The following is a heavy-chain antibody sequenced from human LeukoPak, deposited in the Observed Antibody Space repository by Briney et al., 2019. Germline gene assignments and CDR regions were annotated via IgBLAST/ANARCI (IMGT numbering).Heavy chain of an antibody. V-gene: IGHV3-7*01. J-gene: IGHJ2*01. CDR2: IRQDGSDE. D-gene: IGHD2-15*01. CDR1: GISLSSLW. Sequence: GGSLRLSCAASGISLSSLWMSWFRQAPGKGLEWVADIRQDGSDEHYVASVKGRFTISRDSTSLFLQMNSLRTEDTAVYYCAGGQGWHFDLWGRGTLITVSS. CDR3: AGGQGWHFDL.